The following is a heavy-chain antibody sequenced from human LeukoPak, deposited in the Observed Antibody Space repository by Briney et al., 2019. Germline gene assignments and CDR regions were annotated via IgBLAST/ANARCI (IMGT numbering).Heavy chain of an antibody. J-gene: IGHJ4*02. D-gene: IGHD3-22*01. V-gene: IGHV4-34*01. CDR2: INHSGST. CDR1: GGSFSGHY. Sequence: SETLSLTCAVYGGSFSGHYWSWIRQPPGKGLEWIGEINHSGSTNYNPSLKGRVTISVDTSKNQFSLKLSSVTAADTAVYYCATGEDYDSSGYWGQGTLVTVSS. CDR3: ATGEDYDSSGY.